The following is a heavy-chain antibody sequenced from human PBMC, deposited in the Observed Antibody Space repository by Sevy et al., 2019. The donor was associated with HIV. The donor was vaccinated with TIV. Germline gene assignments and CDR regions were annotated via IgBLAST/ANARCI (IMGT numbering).Heavy chain of an antibody. D-gene: IGHD6-13*01. J-gene: IGHJ4*02. CDR3: ARYMGSGTSFDY. V-gene: IGHV4-59*13. CDR1: GGSITNYY. Sequence: SETLSLTCTVSGGSITNYYWGWIRQPPGMRLEWIGYIHSSGNTNSNPSLKSRVTISVDTSKKQFSLNLNSVTAADTAVYYCARYMGSGTSFDYWGQGTLVTVSS. CDR2: IHSSGNT.